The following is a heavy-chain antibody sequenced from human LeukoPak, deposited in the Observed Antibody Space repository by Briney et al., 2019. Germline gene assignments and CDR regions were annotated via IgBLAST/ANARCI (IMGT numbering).Heavy chain of an antibody. J-gene: IGHJ6*03. D-gene: IGHD3-10*01. V-gene: IGHV4-59*11. Sequence: SETLSLTCTVSGGSISSHYWSWIRQPPGKGLEWIGYIYYSGSSNYNPFLKSRVTISVDTSKNQFSLKLSSVTAADTAVYYCARSATLLWFGELLSPYYYMDVWGKGTTVTVSS. CDR2: IYYSGSS. CDR1: GGSISSHY. CDR3: ARSATLLWFGELLSPYYYMDV.